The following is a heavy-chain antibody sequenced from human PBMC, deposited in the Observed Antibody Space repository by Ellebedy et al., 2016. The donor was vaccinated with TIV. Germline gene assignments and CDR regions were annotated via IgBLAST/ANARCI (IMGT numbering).Heavy chain of an antibody. CDR1: GYTFTGYY. Sequence: AASVKVSCKASGYTFTGYYIHWVRQAPGQGLEWVAWINPNSGDTAYAQNLQGRVTVTGDTSISTAYMELSRLISDDTAVYYCVRDLTNYGSSSYWGQGILVSVSS. V-gene: IGHV1-2*02. CDR3: VRDLTNYGSSSY. D-gene: IGHD3-22*01. CDR2: INPNSGDT. J-gene: IGHJ4*02.